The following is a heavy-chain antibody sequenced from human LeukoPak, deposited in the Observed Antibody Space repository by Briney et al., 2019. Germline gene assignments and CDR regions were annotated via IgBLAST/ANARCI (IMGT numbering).Heavy chain of an antibody. CDR2: ISYDGRNK. V-gene: IGHV3-30*18. D-gene: IGHD5-12*01. CDR1: GFTFTSYG. J-gene: IGHJ4*02. Sequence: GGSLRLSCAASGFTFTSYGMHWVRQAPGKGLEWVAAISYDGRNKEYVDSVKGRFTISRDNSKNTLYLQMNSLRAEDTAVYYCAKDRGYSHGFEYWGQGTLVTVSS. CDR3: AKDRGYSHGFEY.